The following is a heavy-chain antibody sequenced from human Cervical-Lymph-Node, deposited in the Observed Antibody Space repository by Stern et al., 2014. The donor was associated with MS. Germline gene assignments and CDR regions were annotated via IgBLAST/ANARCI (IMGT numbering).Heavy chain of an antibody. CDR1: GYTFTSYG. V-gene: IGHV1-18*01. Sequence: QVQLVQSGAEVKKPGASVTVSCKASGYTFTSYGITWVRQAPGQGLEWMGWISTYNGNTNYAQNLQGRITMTTDTSTSTAYMELRSLRSDDTAVYYCARDGAYYYDSSGDLDYWGQGTLVTVSS. CDR3: ARDGAYYYDSSGDLDY. CDR2: ISTYNGNT. J-gene: IGHJ4*02. D-gene: IGHD3-22*01.